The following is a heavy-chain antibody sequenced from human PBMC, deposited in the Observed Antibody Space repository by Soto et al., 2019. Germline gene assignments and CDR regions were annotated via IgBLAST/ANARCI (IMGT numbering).Heavy chain of an antibody. CDR3: AKRGVDTFGLSY. J-gene: IGHJ4*02. Sequence: EVQLVESGGGLVQPGGSLRLSCAVSGFTFSSFWMHWVRQAPGEGLVWVSRINTDGSSTSYADSVKGRFTISRDNAKNTLYLQMNSRSVEDTAMYDCAKRGVDTFGLSYWGQGTLVTVSS. D-gene: IGHD3-10*01. V-gene: IGHV3-74*01. CDR2: INTDGSST. CDR1: GFTFSSFW.